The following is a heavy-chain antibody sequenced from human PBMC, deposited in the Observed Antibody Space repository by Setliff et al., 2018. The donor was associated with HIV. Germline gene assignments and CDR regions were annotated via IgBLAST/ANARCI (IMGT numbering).Heavy chain of an antibody. Sequence: ASVKVSCKASGYTFINYHITWVRQAPGQGLEWVGSISASGINTNYTQGRVTMTTDISTSTAYMELRSLRSADSAVYYCARVPVSNYYYYMDVRGKGTTVTVSS. CDR2: ISASGINT. V-gene: IGHV1-18*01. J-gene: IGHJ6*03. CDR1: GYTFINYH. CDR3: ARVPVSNYYYYMDV.